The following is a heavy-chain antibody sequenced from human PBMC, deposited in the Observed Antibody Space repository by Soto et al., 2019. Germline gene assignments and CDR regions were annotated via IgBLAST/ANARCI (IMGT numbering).Heavy chain of an antibody. CDR1: GYVFSAYA. D-gene: IGHD3-16*01. CDR2: INPGNGNT. J-gene: IGHJ4*02. Sequence: QVQLVQSGAEEKKPGASVRVSCKASGYVFSAYAIHWVRQAPGQRLEWMGWINPGNGNTRYSQNFQGRLTIHTETSATTAYMELSSLRSDDTAVYYCARSAISPSGGLIGRFGYWGQGNLVSVSP. CDR3: ARSAISPSGGLIGRFGY. V-gene: IGHV1-3*05.